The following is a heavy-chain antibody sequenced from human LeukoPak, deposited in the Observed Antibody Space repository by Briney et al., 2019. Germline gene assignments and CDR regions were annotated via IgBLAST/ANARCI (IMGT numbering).Heavy chain of an antibody. J-gene: IGHJ4*02. CDR3: ATRVAGHFDY. CDR2: IYYSGST. D-gene: IGHD2-15*01. CDR1: GGSISSYC. Sequence: SETLSLTCTVSGGSISSYCWSWIRQPPGKGLEWIGYIYYSGSTNYNPSLKSRVTISVDTSKNQFSLKLSSVTAADTAVYYCATRVAGHFDYWGQGTLVTVSS. V-gene: IGHV4-59*01.